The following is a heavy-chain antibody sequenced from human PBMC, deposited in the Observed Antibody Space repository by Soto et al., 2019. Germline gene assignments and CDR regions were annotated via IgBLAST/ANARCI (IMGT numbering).Heavy chain of an antibody. D-gene: IGHD3-22*01. CDR2: IIPVFGTP. J-gene: IGHJ6*02. CDR3: ARGDATKIVVTTYYGMDV. Sequence: QVQLVQSGAEVKKPGSSVKVSCKAYGGSLSNYGISWVRQAPGQGLEWMGAIIPVFGTPNYAQKFQDRVTITADESTTIVYMEVRGLTSEDTAMYYCARGDATKIVVTTYYGMDVWGQGTTVTVSS. V-gene: IGHV1-69*12. CDR1: GGSLSNYG.